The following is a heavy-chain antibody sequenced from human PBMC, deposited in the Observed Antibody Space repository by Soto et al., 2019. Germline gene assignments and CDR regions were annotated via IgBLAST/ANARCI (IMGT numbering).Heavy chain of an antibody. Sequence: QVHLQESGPGLVKPSETLSLTCTVSGGSVSTGSYYWTWIRQPPGKGLEWIGLIYYSGSTNYNPXLXRXATLSLDTSRNQCSLKLSPVTAADTAVYYCARESHPWGQGTLVTVSS. CDR2: IYYSGST. J-gene: IGHJ5*02. CDR3: ARESHP. V-gene: IGHV4-61*01. CDR1: GGSVSTGSYY.